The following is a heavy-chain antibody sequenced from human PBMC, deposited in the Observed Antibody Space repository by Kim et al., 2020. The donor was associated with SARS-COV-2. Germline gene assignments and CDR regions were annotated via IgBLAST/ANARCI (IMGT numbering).Heavy chain of an antibody. V-gene: IGHV3-9*01. J-gene: IGHJ4*02. D-gene: IGHD1-26*01. Sequence: SVKGRFTISRDNAKNSLYLQMNSLRAEDTALYYCAKVFRGGSYFGGYFDYWGQGTLVTVSS. CDR3: AKVFRGGSYFGGYFDY.